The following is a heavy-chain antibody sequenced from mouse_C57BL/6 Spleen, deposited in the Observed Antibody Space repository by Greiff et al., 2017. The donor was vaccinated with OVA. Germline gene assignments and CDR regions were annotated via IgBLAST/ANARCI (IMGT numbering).Heavy chain of an antibody. CDR1: GYTFTSYW. V-gene: IGHV1-64*01. Sequence: QVQLQQPGAELVQPGASVKLSCKASGYTFTSYWMHWVKQRPGQGLEWIGMIHPNSGSTNYNEKFKSKATLTVDKSSSTAYMQLSSLTSEDSAVYYCARWGYYGYFDDWGQGTTLTVSS. CDR2: IHPNSGST. D-gene: IGHD1-1*01. CDR3: ARWGYYGYFDD. J-gene: IGHJ2*01.